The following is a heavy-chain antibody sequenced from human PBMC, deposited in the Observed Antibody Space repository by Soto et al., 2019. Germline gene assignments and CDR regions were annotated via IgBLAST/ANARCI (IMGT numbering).Heavy chain of an antibody. CDR3: ARDLSPKYSTNWVDAFDF. J-gene: IGHJ3*01. D-gene: IGHD7-27*01. CDR2: INRDGSVQ. Sequence: EVQLVESGGGLVQPGGSLRLSCAASGFTFSTYWMTWVRQAPGKGLEWVANINRDGSVQNDVDSVKGRFTIPRDNAKNSLSLQMNSLRAEDAAVYYCARDLSPKYSTNWVDAFDFWGQGTMVTVSS. CDR1: GFTFSTYW. V-gene: IGHV3-7*05.